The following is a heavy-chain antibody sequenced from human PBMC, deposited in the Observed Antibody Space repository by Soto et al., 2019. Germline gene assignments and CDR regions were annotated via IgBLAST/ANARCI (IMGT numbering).Heavy chain of an antibody. J-gene: IGHJ4*02. V-gene: IGHV5-51*01. CDR1: GYTFSNFW. CDR3: ARSPRSSPYFDY. CDR2: IYPGDQET. Sequence: ESLKTSCQCSGYTFSNFWIGWVRQLPGRGLEWMGIIYPGDQETRYSPSFHGKVTISADKSINTAYLQWNSLEASDTAFYFCARSPRSSPYFDYWGQGALVTVSS. D-gene: IGHD6-13*01.